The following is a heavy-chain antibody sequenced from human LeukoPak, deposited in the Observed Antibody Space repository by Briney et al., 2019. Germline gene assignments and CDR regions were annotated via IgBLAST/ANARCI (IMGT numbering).Heavy chain of an antibody. Sequence: SETLSLTCTVSGGSISSSSYYWGWIRQPPGKGLEWIGSIYYSGSTYYNPSLKSRVTISVDTSKNQFSLKLSSVTAADTAVYYCARRITIFGVVIHDAFDIWGQGTMVTVSS. CDR1: GGSISSSSYY. V-gene: IGHV4-39*01. D-gene: IGHD3-3*01. J-gene: IGHJ3*02. CDR3: ARRITIFGVVIHDAFDI. CDR2: IYYSGST.